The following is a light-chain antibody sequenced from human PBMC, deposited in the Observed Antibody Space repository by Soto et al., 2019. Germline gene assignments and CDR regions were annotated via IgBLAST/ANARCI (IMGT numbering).Light chain of an antibody. CDR1: SSDVGGYNY. J-gene: IGLJ2*01. CDR3: SSYTSSSTPGVV. CDR2: DVS. V-gene: IGLV2-14*01. Sequence: QSALTQPASVSGSPGQSITISCTGTSSDVGGYNYVSWYQQHPGKAPKLMIYDVSNRPSGVSNRFSGSKSGNTASLTISGLQPEDEADYYCSSYTSSSTPGVVFGGGTKLTVL.